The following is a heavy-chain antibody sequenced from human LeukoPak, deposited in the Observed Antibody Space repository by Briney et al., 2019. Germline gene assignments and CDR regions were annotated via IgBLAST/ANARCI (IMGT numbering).Heavy chain of an antibody. CDR2: FNPKSGGT. D-gene: IGHD6-13*01. V-gene: IGHV1-2*02. CDR3: AKGIYGGNSPLVDL. J-gene: IGHJ5*02. Sequence: ASVKVSCKAFGYTFTAYYMHWMRQAPGQGPEYMGLFNPKSGGTDYAQKFQGRVTMTRDTSISTAYLELSNLRSDDTAMYYCAKGIYGGNSPLVDLWGQGTLVTVSS. CDR1: GYTFTAYY.